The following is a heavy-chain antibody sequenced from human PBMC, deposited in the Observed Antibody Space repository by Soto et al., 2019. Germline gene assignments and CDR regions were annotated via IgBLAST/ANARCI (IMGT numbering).Heavy chain of an antibody. CDR2: IIPIFGTA. D-gene: IGHD2-15*01. J-gene: IGHJ6*02. Sequence: QVQLVQSGAEVKKPGSSVKVSCKASGGTFSSYAISWVRQAPGQGLEWMGGIIPIFGTANYAQKFQGRVTLTADESTSTADMELSSLRSEDTAVYYCAPWGGYCSGGSCPDYYYYGMDVWGQGTTVTVSS. V-gene: IGHV1-69*01. CDR3: APWGGYCSGGSCPDYYYYGMDV. CDR1: GGTFSSYA.